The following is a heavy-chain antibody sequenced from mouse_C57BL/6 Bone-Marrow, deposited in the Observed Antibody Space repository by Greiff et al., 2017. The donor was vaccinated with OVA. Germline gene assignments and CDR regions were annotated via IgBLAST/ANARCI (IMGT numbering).Heavy chain of an antibody. Sequence: QVQLKQSGAELVKPGASVKMSCKASGYTFTSYWITWVKQRPGQGLEWIGDIYPGSGSTNYNEKFKSKATLTVDTSTSTAYMQLSSLTSEDSAVYYCARESVYYGSRYYAMDYWGQGTSVNVSS. V-gene: IGHV1-55*01. CDR3: ARESVYYGSRYYAMDY. CDR2: IYPGSGST. CDR1: GYTFTSYW. D-gene: IGHD1-1*01. J-gene: IGHJ4*01.